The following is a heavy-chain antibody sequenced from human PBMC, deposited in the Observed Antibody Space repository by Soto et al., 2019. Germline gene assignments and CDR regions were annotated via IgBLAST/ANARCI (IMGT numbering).Heavy chain of an antibody. CDR1: GFTFSSYA. CDR2: ISGSGGST. V-gene: IGHV3-23*01. J-gene: IGHJ4*02. CDR3: AKDSSSSKPYFDY. D-gene: IGHD6-6*01. Sequence: EVQLLESGGGLVQPGGSLRLSWAASGFTFSSYAMSWVRQAPGKGLEWVSAISGSGGSTYYADSVKGRFTISRDNSKKTRYLQMNSLRAEDTAVYYCAKDSSSSKPYFDYWGQGTLVTVSS.